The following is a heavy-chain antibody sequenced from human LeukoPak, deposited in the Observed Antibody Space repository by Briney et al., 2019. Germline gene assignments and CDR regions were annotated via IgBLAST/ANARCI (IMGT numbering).Heavy chain of an antibody. D-gene: IGHD4/OR15-4a*01. V-gene: IGHV3-53*01. CDR1: GLTVSSSY. J-gene: IGHJ4*02. CDR3: ATCRAQLWCEY. Sequence: GGSLRLSCAASGLTVSSSYMTWVRQAPGKGLEWASVIYSFGSTYYADSVKGRFTISRGSSKNTLYLQMDSLRAEDTAIYYCATCRAQLWCEYWGQGTLVTVSS. CDR2: IYSFGST.